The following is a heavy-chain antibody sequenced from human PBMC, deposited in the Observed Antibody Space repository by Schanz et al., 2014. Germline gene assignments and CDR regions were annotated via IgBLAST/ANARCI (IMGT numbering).Heavy chain of an antibody. CDR2: IATSSSTR. V-gene: IGHV3-48*01. D-gene: IGHD3-22*01. Sequence: EVQLVESGGGLVQPGGSLRLSCAASGFTFSSYSMNWVRQVPGKGLEWLSYIATSSSTRHYADSVKGRVTISRDNSKNILYLQMNSLRAEDTAVYYCAKDPSHGDYDYYFDYWGQGTLXTVSS. CDR3: AKDPSHGDYDYYFDY. CDR1: GFTFSSYS. J-gene: IGHJ4*02.